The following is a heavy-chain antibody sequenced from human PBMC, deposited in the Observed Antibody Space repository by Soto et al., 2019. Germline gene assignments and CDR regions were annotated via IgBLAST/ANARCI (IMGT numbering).Heavy chain of an antibody. CDR2: SRNKANSYST. D-gene: IGHD1-26*01. CDR3: ARFSGSYTRGLDY. J-gene: IGHJ4*02. CDR1: GFTFSDHS. Sequence: EVQLVESGGGLVQPGGSLRLSCAASGFTFSDHSMDWVRQAPGKGLEWVGRSRNKANSYSTEYAASVKGRFTISRDESKNSLYLQMNSLKTEDTAVYYCARFSGSYTRGLDYWGQGTLVTVSS. V-gene: IGHV3-72*01.